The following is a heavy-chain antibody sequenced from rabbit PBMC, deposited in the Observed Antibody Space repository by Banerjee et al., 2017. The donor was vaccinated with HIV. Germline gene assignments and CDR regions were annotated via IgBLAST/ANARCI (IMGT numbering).Heavy chain of an antibody. Sequence: QEQLEASGGGLVQPGGSLKISCKASGFHFSNYGESLVRQAPGKGLEWIACIYAGSSGSTYYASWAKGRFTISKTSSPTVTLQMTSLTAADTATYFCARDAGGGAGGYAYFNLWGQGTLVTVS. D-gene: IGHD6-1*01. CDR2: IYAGSSGST. CDR1: GFHFSNYG. J-gene: IGHJ4*01. V-gene: IGHV1S45*01. CDR3: ARDAGGGAGGYAYFNL.